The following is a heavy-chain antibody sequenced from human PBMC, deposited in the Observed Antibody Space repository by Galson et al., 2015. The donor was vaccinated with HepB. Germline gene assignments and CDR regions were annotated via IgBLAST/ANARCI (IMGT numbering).Heavy chain of an antibody. D-gene: IGHD1-14*01. CDR2: ITSSSTII. CDR3: AREAVTTYGLDA. V-gene: IGHV3-48*02. CDR1: GFTFSNYN. J-gene: IGHJ6*02. Sequence: SLRLSCAASGFTFSNYNMNWVRQAPGKGLEWVSYITSSSTIIYYADSVKGRFTISRDNGKNSLYLQMNSLRDEDTAVYYCAREAVTTYGLDAWGQGTTVTVS.